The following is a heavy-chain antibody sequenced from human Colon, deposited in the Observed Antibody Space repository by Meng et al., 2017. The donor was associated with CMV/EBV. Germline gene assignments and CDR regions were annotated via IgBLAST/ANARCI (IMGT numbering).Heavy chain of an antibody. V-gene: IGHV4-61*05. D-gene: IGHD2/OR15-2a*01. CDR2: IYYNGNT. CDR3: AKIEGRCDSQSCSYYRWLDP. J-gene: IGHJ5*02. Sequence: GSLRLSCSVSGGSITSRTYYWSWIRQRPGKGLELIGFIYYNGNTDYNPSPKSRLTISIDTSKSQFFLKLTSVTAADTAVYYCAKIEGRCDSQSCSYYRWLDPWGQGILVTVSS. CDR1: GGSITSRTYY.